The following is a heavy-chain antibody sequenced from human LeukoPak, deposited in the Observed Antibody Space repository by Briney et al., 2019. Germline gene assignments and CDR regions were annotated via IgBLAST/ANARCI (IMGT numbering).Heavy chain of an antibody. V-gene: IGHV3-23*01. CDR3: AKAGSYWDFDY. D-gene: IGHD1-26*01. CDR1: GFIFSSYA. J-gene: IGHJ4*02. CDR2: ISGSGGST. Sequence: PGGSLRLSCAVSGFIFSSYAMSWVRQAPGKGLEWVSGISGSGGSTYYADSVKGRFTISRDNSKNTLYLQMNSLRAEETALYYCAKAGSYWDFDYWGQGTLVTVSS.